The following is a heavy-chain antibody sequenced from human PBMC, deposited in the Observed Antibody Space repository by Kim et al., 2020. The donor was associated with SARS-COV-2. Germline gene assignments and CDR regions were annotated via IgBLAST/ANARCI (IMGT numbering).Heavy chain of an antibody. J-gene: IGHJ3*02. CDR1: RFTFSSHW. Sequence: GGSLRLSCAASRFTFSSHWMHWVRQAPGKGLVWVSRINSDGSSTGYADSVKGRLTISRDNAKNTLYLQMNSLRAEDTAVYYCAGEQDQGAFDIWGQGTMVTVSS. CDR3: AGEQDQGAFDI. D-gene: IGHD2-2*01. V-gene: IGHV3-74*01. CDR2: INSDGSST.